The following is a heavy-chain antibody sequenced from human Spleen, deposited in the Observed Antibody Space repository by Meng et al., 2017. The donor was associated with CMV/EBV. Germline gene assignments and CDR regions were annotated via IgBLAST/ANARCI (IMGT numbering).Heavy chain of an antibody. CDR3: AREGCSSTSCSYITDTFDI. Sequence: ASVKVSCKASGYTFTGYYIHWVRQAPGQGLEWMGWISAYNGNTNYAQKLQGRVTMTTDTSTSTAYMELRSLRSDDTAVYYCAREGCSSTSCSYITDTFDIWGQGTMVTVSS. CDR1: GYTFTGYY. V-gene: IGHV1-18*01. D-gene: IGHD2-2*01. J-gene: IGHJ3*02. CDR2: ISAYNGNT.